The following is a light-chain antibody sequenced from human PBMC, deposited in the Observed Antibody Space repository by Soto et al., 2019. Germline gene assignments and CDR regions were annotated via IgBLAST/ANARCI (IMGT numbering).Light chain of an antibody. CDR1: QSIGTW. CDR3: LQDYGDSWT. Sequence: DIQVPQSPSTLSASVGARVTITCGAGQSIGTWLAWYQQKPGKAPKLLIFDASTLESGVPSRFSGSRSGTEFTLTISRLQPEDFASYYCLQDYGDSWTFGQGIKLDIK. CDR2: DAS. J-gene: IGKJ1*01. V-gene: IGKV1-5*01.